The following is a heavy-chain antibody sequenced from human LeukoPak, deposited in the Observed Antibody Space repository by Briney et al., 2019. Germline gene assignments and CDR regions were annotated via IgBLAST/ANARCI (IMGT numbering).Heavy chain of an antibody. J-gene: IGHJ4*02. CDR1: GFTFSSYW. CDR3: TRGDGYNLVDS. V-gene: IGHV3-74*01. D-gene: IGHD5-24*01. Sequence: GGSLRLSCAASGFTFSSYWMHWVRQAPGRGLVWVSRIHRDGSSTIYADSVKGRFTISRDNAKNTLYLQMNSLRSDDTAVYYCTRGDGYNLVDSWGQRTLVTVSS. CDR2: IHRDGSST.